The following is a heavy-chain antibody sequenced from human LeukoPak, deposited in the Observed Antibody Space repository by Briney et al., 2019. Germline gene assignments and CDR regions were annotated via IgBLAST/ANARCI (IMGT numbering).Heavy chain of an antibody. D-gene: IGHD3-22*01. V-gene: IGHV4-59*01. Sequence: SETLSLTCTVSGGSMRGYWSWIRQPPGKGLEWIGYIYYSGSTNYNPSLKSRVTISLDTSKNQFSLKLNSVTAADTAMYYCARSFSPNYYDLLDYWGQGTLVTVSS. J-gene: IGHJ4*02. CDR3: ARSFSPNYYDLLDY. CDR2: IYYSGST. CDR1: GGSMRGY.